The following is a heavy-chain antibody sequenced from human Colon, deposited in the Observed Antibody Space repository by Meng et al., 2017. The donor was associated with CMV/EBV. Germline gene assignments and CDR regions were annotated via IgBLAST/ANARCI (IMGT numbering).Heavy chain of an antibody. J-gene: IGHJ1*01. CDR3: ATVDHGFWGSLEP. Sequence: GESLKISCAASGFIFSNSVMNWVRQAPGKGLGWVSSLSGNAGNATYADSVKGRFTVSRDNSKNMMYLQMNSLRDDDTALYYCATVDHGFWGSLEPWGQGTLVTVSS. CDR2: LSGNAGNA. V-gene: IGHV3-23*01. CDR1: GFIFSNSV. D-gene: IGHD3/OR15-3a*01.